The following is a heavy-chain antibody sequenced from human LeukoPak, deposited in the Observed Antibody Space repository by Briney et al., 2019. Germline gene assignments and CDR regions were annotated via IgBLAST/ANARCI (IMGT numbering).Heavy chain of an antibody. V-gene: IGHV4-61*02. CDR3: ARAQTAPNWFDP. CDR2: IYTSGST. J-gene: IGHJ5*02. Sequence: SETLSLTCTVSGGSISSGSYYWSWIRQPAGKGLEWIGRIYTSGSTNYNPSLKSRVTISVDTSKNQFSLKLSSVTAADTAVYYCARAQTAPNWFDPWGQGTLVTVSS. CDR1: GGSISSGSYY. D-gene: IGHD1-14*01.